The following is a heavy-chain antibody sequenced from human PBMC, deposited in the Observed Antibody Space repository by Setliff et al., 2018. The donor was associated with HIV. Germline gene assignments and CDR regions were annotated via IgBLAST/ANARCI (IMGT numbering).Heavy chain of an antibody. J-gene: IGHJ3*02. Sequence: SETLSLTCAVSGASIRSGVYYWSWIRQPAGKGPEWIGHIFPSGSTNYSPSLKSRITISMDTSKNQFSLKLSSVTAADTAAYYCARDPFMATIRYAFDIWGQGTMVTVSS. CDR3: ARDPFMATIRYAFDI. CDR1: GASIRSGVYY. D-gene: IGHD5-12*01. V-gene: IGHV4-61*09. CDR2: IFPSGST.